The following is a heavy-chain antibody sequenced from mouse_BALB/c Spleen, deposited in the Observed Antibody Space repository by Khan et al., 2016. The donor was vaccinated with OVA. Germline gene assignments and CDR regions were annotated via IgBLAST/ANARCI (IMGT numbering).Heavy chain of an antibody. CDR3: AREEAWYYFDY. CDR2: IYPGTDNT. CDR1: GYIFTSYW. Sequence: QVQLKQSGAELVRPGASVKLSCKTSGYIFTSYWIPWVKQRSGQGLEWLARIYPGTDNTYYNENLKDKATLTADKSSSTAYMQLSSLKSEDSAVYFCAREEAWYYFDYWGQGTTLTVSS. V-gene: IGHV1-76*01. J-gene: IGHJ2*01. D-gene: IGHD3-2*02.